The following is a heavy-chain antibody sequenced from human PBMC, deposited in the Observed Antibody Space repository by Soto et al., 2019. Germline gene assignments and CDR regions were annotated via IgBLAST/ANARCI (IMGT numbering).Heavy chain of an antibody. D-gene: IGHD5-18*01. V-gene: IGHV3-33*01. CDR2: IWYDGSNK. Sequence: QVQLVESGGGVVQPGKSLRRSCAASGFTFSTYGMHWVRQAPGKGLEWVAVIWYDGSNKYHGDSLKGRFTISRDNSKNTLYLQINNLRAQDTAVYSCGRDGALGDTAVVDSWGQGTLVTVSS. CDR3: GRDGALGDTAVVDS. J-gene: IGHJ4*02. CDR1: GFTFSTYG.